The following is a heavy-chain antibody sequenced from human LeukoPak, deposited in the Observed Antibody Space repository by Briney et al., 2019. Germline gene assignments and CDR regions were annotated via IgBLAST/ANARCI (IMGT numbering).Heavy chain of an antibody. D-gene: IGHD3-22*01. CDR1: GFTFSSYA. J-gene: IGHJ4*02. CDR3: AKEAMDYYDSSTGNLDY. CDR2: ISGSGGST. Sequence: GGSLRLSCAASGFTFSSYAMSWVRQAPGKGLEWVSAISGSGGSTYYADSVKGRFTISRDNSKNTLYLQMNSLRAEDTAVYYCAKEAMDYYDSSTGNLDYWGQGTLVTVSS. V-gene: IGHV3-23*01.